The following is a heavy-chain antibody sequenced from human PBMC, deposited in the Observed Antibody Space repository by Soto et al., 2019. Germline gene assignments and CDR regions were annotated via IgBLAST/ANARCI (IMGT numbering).Heavy chain of an antibody. CDR1: GGSFTGYY. CDR3: VRGQPHRITIFEVVIRSYDYGMDV. J-gene: IGHJ6*02. CDR2: INYRGSS. Sequence: PSETLSLSCAVDGGSFTGYYWTWIRQTPGKGLEWIGEINYRGSSYYNPSLESRISMAVDTSKNQFSLKLRSVTAADTAVYFCVRGQPHRITIFEVVIRSYDYGMDVWGQGTTVTVSS. D-gene: IGHD3-3*02. V-gene: IGHV4-34*01.